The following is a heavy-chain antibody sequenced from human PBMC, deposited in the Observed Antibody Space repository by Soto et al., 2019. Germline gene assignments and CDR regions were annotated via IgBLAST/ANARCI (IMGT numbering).Heavy chain of an antibody. CDR2: IWYDGSNK. Sequence: VQLVESGGGVVQPGGSLRLSCTTSGFTFNTYGMHWVRQAPGKGLEWVAIIWYDGSNKYYADSVKGRFTISRDNSRNTLYLQMISPIAEDTALYYCARADCTGAYCYSWPFNYGVDVWGQVTTVTVSS. V-gene: IGHV3-33*08. CDR1: GFTFNTYG. D-gene: IGHD2-15*01. J-gene: IGHJ6*02. CDR3: ARADCTGAYCYSWPFNYGVDV.